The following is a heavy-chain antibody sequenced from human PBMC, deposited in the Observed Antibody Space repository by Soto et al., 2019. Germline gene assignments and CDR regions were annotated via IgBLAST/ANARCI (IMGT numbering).Heavy chain of an antibody. J-gene: IGHJ4*02. Sequence: SETLSLTCTVSGGYISSYYWGWIRQPPGRQLEWIGYIYYSGSTNYNPSLKGRVTISVDTSKNQFSLKLTSVTAADTAVYYCARENYFDYWGQGTLVTVSS. V-gene: IGHV4-59*01. CDR1: GGYISSYY. CDR3: ARENYFDY. CDR2: IYYSGST.